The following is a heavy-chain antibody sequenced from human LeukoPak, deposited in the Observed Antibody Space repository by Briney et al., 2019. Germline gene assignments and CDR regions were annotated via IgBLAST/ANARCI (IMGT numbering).Heavy chain of an antibody. CDR2: IYHRGST. CDR3: ARFGGGYDYGDYCY. J-gene: IGHJ4*02. CDR1: XGSXSSXXHY. D-gene: IGHD4-17*01. Sequence: CTVXXGSXSSXXHYWGXIXQPXGKGXXWXXHIYHRGSTYYNASLKSRVTISVDTSKNQFSLKLSSVTAADTAVYYCARFGGGYDYGDYCYWGQGTLVTVSS. V-gene: IGHV4-39*07.